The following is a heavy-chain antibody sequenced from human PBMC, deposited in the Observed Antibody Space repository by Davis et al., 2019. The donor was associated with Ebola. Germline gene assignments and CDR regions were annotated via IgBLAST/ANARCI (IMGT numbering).Heavy chain of an antibody. CDR1: GGSIRSSSYY. D-gene: IGHD5-12*01. CDR3: ARRPDIVATIFDY. CDR2: IYYSGST. Sequence: SETLSLTCTVSGGSIRSSSYYWGWIRQPPGKGLEWIGSIYYSGSTYYNPSLKSRVTISVDTSKNQFSLKLSSVTAADTAVYYCARRPDIVATIFDYWGQGTLVTVSS. J-gene: IGHJ4*02. V-gene: IGHV4-39*01.